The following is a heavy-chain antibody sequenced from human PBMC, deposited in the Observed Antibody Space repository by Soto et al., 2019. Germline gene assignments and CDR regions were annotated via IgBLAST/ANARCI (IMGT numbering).Heavy chain of an antibody. J-gene: IGHJ3*02. Sequence: VASVKVSCKASGYTFSRYGMHWVRQAPGQRLEWMGWINAGNGNPKYSQKFQGRVTITRDTSASTAYMELSSLRSEDTAVYYCARDVYYGSGSYHAWLGAFDIWGQGTMVTVSS. V-gene: IGHV1-3*01. D-gene: IGHD3-10*01. CDR3: ARDVYYGSGSYHAWLGAFDI. CDR1: GYTFSRYG. CDR2: INAGNGNP.